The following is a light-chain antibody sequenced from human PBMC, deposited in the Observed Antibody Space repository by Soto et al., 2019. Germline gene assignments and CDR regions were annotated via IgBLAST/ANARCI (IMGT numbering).Light chain of an antibody. CDR3: QQYNSYS. V-gene: IGKV1-5*02. J-gene: IGKJ1*01. CDR2: HAS. Sequence: DIQMTQTPSTLSASXXXXXXXXCRASQSISNWLAWYQQKPGTAPKVLIYHASNLQSGVPSRFSGSGSGTEFTLTISSLQPDDFATYYCQQYNSYSFGQGSMVDVK. CDR1: QSISNW.